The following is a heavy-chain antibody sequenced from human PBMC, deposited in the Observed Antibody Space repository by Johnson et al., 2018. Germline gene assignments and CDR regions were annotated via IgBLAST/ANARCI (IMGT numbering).Heavy chain of an antibody. CDR1: GFTFSDYW. CDR2: ISHDVSST. CDR3: GKGGPGKEAGSSSGSAFDI. J-gene: IGHJ3*02. Sequence: VQLQESGGALVQPGGSLRLSCAASGFTFSDYWMHWVRQAPGKGLVWVSRISHDVSSTSYADSVKGRFTISRDNAKNTVDLQMNGLRAEETAVYYCGKGGPGKEAGSSSGSAFDIWGHGTMVTVSS. V-gene: IGHV3-74*01. D-gene: IGHD6-6*01.